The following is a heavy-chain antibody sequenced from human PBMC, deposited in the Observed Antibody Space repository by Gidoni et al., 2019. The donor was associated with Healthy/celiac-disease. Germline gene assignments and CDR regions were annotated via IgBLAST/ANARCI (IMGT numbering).Heavy chain of an antibody. J-gene: IGHJ6*02. CDR3: ARGPTVTTDYYGMDV. Sequence: QVQLQESGPGLVKPSQTLSLTCTVSGGSMSSGGYYWSWLRQHPGKSLEWIGYIYYSGSTYYHPPLKSPVTISVDPSKNQFSLTLSSVTAADTAVYYCARGPTVTTDYYGMDVWGQGTTVTVSS. V-gene: IGHV4-31*01. D-gene: IGHD4-17*01. CDR1: GGSMSSGGYY. CDR2: IYYSGST.